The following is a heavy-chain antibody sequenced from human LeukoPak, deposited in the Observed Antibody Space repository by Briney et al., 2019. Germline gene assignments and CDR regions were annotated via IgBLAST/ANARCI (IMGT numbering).Heavy chain of an antibody. J-gene: IGHJ4*02. CDR1: GYTFTSYG. V-gene: IGHV1-8*02. D-gene: IGHD2-21*02. CDR3: ARGLRTFRIVVVTANDY. Sequence: GASVKVSCKASGYTFTSYGINWVRQATGQGLEWMGWMNPNSGNTGYAQKFQGRVTMTRNTSISTAYMELSSLRSEDTAVYYCARGLRTFRIVVVTANDYWGQGTLVTVSS. CDR2: MNPNSGNT.